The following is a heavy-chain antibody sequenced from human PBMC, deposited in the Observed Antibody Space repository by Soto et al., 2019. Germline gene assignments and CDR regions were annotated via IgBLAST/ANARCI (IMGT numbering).Heavy chain of an antibody. J-gene: IGHJ6*02. V-gene: IGHV4-34*01. CDR3: ARARFSQWSQDYYGLDV. CDR1: GSLPVGSLSTYF. CDR2: INHSGSP. D-gene: IGHD3-3*01. Sequence: SETLSLTCGLSGSLPVGSLSTYFWTWIRQPPGKGLEWIGEINHSGSPNYSPSLRGRVTMSLDTSKKQSSLNLSSVTAADTAVYFCARARFSQWSQDYYGLDVWGQGTTVTVSS.